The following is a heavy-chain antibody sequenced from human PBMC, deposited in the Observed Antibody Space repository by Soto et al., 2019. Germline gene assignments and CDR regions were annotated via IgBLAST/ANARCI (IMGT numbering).Heavy chain of an antibody. Sequence: VQLVESGGGVVQPGRSLRLSCAASGFTFSSYGMHWVRQAPGKGLEWVAVIWYDGSNKYYADSVKGRFTISRDNSDNKLQLKMNSMEVENATSYYCVRDKTHWIRGVLWSYSYFDAFDNRGQGKMVTVSS. V-gene: IGHV3-33*01. J-gene: IGHJ3*02. CDR3: VRDKTHWIRGVLWSYSYFDAFDN. CDR1: GFTFSSYG. D-gene: IGHD3-16*02. CDR2: IWYDGSNK.